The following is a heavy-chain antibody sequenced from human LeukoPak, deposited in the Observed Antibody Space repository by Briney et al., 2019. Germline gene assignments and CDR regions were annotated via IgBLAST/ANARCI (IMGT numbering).Heavy chain of an antibody. J-gene: IGHJ4*02. CDR3: ARDITSNSGGFDY. CDR2: IYHSGST. D-gene: IGHD6-6*01. CDR1: GGSFSGYY. Sequence: SETLSLTCAVYGGSFSGYYWSWIRQPPGKGLEWIGEIYHSGSTNYNPSLKSRVTISVDKSKNQFSLKLSSVTAADTAVYYCARDITSNSGGFDYWGQGTLVTVSS. V-gene: IGHV4-34*01.